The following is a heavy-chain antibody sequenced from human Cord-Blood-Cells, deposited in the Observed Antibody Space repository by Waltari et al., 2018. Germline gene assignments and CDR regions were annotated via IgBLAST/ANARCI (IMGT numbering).Heavy chain of an antibody. CDR2: ISAYNGNT. V-gene: IGHV1-18*01. Sequence: QVQLVQSGAEVKKPGASVKVSCKASGYTFPSYGISLVRLAPGQGLEWMGWISAYNGNTNYAQKLQGRVTMTTDTSTSTAYMELRSLRSDDTAVYYCARPQYTMVQGVFDYWGQGTLVTVSS. J-gene: IGHJ4*02. CDR1: GYTFPSYG. D-gene: IGHD3-10*01. CDR3: ARPQYTMVQGVFDY.